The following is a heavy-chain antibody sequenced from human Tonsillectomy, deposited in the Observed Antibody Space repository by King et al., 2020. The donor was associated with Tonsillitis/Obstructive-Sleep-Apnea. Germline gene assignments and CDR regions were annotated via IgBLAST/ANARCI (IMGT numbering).Heavy chain of an antibody. CDR1: GYIFTSYW. CDR3: ARRARYCSSTSCPEPFDY. CDR2: IYPGDSDT. J-gene: IGHJ4*02. V-gene: IGHV5-51*01. D-gene: IGHD2-2*01. Sequence: VQLVESGAEVKKPGESLKISCKNSGYIFTSYWIGWVRQMPGKGLEWMGIIYPGDSDTRYSPSFQGQVTISADKSISTAYLQWSSLKASDTAMYYCARRARYCSSTSCPEPFDYWGQGTLVTVAS.